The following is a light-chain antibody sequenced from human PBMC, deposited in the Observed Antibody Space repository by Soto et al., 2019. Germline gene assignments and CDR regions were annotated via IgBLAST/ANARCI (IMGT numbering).Light chain of an antibody. CDR1: RSDVGSYNR. V-gene: IGLV2-14*01. J-gene: IGLJ2*01. Sequence: QSVLTQPAFVSGSLGQSITISCTGTRSDVGSYNRVSWYQQHPGKAPKLMIYEVSNRPSGVSNRFSGSKSGNTASLTVSGLQAEDEADYYCSSFTSNYTLEVFGGGTKLTAL. CDR2: EVS. CDR3: SSFTSNYTLEV.